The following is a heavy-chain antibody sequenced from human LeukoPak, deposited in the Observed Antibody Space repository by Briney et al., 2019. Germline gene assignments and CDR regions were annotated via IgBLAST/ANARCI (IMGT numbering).Heavy chain of an antibody. CDR1: GFTFSSYA. D-gene: IGHD3-10*01. J-gene: IGHJ4*02. CDR3: ATDGGLLWFGELRH. V-gene: IGHV3-23*01. CDR2: ISGSGGST. Sequence: GSLRLSCAASGFTFSSYAVSWVRQAPGKGLEWVSAISGSGGSTYYADSVKGRFTISRDNSKNTLYLQMNSLRAEDTAVYYCATDGGLLWFGELRHWGQGTLVTVSS.